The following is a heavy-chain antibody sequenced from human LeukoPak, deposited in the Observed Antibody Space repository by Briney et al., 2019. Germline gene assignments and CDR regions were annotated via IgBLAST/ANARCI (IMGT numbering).Heavy chain of an antibody. J-gene: IGHJ4*02. Sequence: GGSLRLSCAASGFTLSSYEMNWVRQAPGKGLEWVSCISTSGSTIYYADSVKGRFTISRDNARNSLYLQMNSLRAEDTAVYYCASPVGAHFSYWGQGTLVTVSS. CDR3: ASPVGAHFSY. D-gene: IGHD1-26*01. V-gene: IGHV3-48*03. CDR1: GFTLSSYE. CDR2: ISTSGSTI.